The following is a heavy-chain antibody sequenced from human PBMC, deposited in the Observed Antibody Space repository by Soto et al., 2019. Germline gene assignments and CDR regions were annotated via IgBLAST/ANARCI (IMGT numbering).Heavy chain of an antibody. CDR2: VSYDGRQK. D-gene: IGHD3-9*01. V-gene: IGHV3-30*18. J-gene: IGHJ4*02. Sequence: QVQLVESGGGVVQPGRSLRLSCAASGFPFSTYAMHWVRQAPGKGLEWVAVVSYDGRQKYHGDSVKGRFSISRDNSKNTLYPQMNGLRVDDSALYYCAKVAVHYFDGLSGGIDSWGPGPRVTVSS. CDR1: GFPFSTYA. CDR3: AKVAVHYFDGLSGGIDS.